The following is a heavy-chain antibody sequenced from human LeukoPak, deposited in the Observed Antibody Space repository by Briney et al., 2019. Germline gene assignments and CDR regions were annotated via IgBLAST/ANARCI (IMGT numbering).Heavy chain of an antibody. CDR3: AKDFRPGVVVAALFDY. D-gene: IGHD2-15*01. J-gene: IGHJ4*02. Sequence: GGSLRLSCAASGFTFSSYAMSWVRQAPGKGLEWVSAISGSGGSTYYADSVKGRFTVSRDNSKNTLYLQMNSLRAEDTAVYYCAKDFRPGVVVAALFDYWGQGTLVTVSS. V-gene: IGHV3-23*01. CDR2: ISGSGGST. CDR1: GFTFSSYA.